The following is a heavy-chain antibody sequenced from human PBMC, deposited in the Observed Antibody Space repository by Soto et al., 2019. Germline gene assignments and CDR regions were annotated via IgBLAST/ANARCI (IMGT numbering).Heavy chain of an antibody. CDR2: IYPGDSDT. CDR3: ARGEDPSIFGVVKATYYFDY. D-gene: IGHD3-3*01. V-gene: IGHV5-51*01. CDR1: GYSFTSYW. Sequence: PGKSLKISCKGSGYSFTSYWIGWVRQMPGKGLEWMGIIYPGDSDTRYSPSFQGQVTISADKSISTAYLQWSSLKASDTAMYYCARGEDPSIFGVVKATYYFDYWGQGTLVTVSS. J-gene: IGHJ4*02.